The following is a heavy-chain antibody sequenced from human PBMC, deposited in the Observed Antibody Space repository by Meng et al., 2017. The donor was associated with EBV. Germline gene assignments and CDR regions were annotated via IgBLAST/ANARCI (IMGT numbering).Heavy chain of an antibody. CDR2: VETKTSKYAT. CDR1: GFILRDSA. V-gene: IGHV3-73*01. D-gene: IGHD3-16*01. CDR3: WGDLNYGSY. Sequence: VPLVEAGGGLVQPGGSLQLSCGASGFILRDSAMHWVRQGSGKGLEWVGRVETKTSKYATAYAASVKGRFSVSRDDSKNMVFLEMNSLKTEDTARYYCWGDLNYGSYWGQGTLVTVSS. J-gene: IGHJ4*02.